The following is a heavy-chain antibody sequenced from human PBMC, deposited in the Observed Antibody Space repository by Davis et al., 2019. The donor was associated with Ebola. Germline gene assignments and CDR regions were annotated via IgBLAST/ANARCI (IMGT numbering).Heavy chain of an antibody. J-gene: IGHJ4*02. D-gene: IGHD2-2*01. V-gene: IGHV4-31*03. CDR1: GGSINSGGYY. CDR2: IYYSGST. CDR3: ARGLSGSPPPAPIFDY. Sequence: SETLSLTCNVSGGSINSGGYYWSWIRQHPGKGLEWIGYIYYSGSTYYNPSLKSRVTISVDTSKNQFSLKLTSVTAADTAVYFCARGLSGSPPPAPIFDYWGQGTLVTVSS.